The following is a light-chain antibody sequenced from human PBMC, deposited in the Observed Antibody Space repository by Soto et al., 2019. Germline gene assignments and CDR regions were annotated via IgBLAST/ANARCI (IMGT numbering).Light chain of an antibody. V-gene: IGLV2-14*01. J-gene: IGLJ1*01. CDR2: EVS. CDR1: STDVGAYNY. CDR3: FSYTSSTAYV. Sequence: QSVLTQPASVSGSPGQSITISCTGTSTDVGAYNYVSWYQLHPGNAPKLMIYEVSNRPSGISNRFSASKSGNTASLTISGLQAEDEADYYCFSYTSSTAYVFGTGTKVTV.